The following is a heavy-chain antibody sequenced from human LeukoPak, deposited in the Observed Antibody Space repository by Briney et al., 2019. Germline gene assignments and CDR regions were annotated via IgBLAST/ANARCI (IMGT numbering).Heavy chain of an antibody. CDR2: ISGSGGST. V-gene: IGHV3-23*01. J-gene: IGHJ5*02. CDR1: GFTFSSYA. D-gene: IGHD6-13*01. Sequence: LTGGSLRLSCAASGFTFSSYAMSWVRQAPGRGLEWVSAISGSGGSTYYAGSVKGRFTISRDNSKNTLYLQMNSLRAEDTAVYYCAKVQQLINWFDPWGQGTLVTVSS. CDR3: AKVQQLINWFDP.